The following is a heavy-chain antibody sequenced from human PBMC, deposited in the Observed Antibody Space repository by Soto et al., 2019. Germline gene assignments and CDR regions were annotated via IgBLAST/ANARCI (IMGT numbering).Heavy chain of an antibody. CDR1: GFTFSSYA. Sequence: EVQLLESGGGLVQPGGSLRLSCAASGFTFSSYAMSWVRQAPGKGLEWVSAISGSGGSTYYADSVKGRFTISRDNSKNSLYLQMNSRRAEDTAVYYCAEGRGYCSSTSCYVGSDYWGQGTLVTVSS. CDR3: AEGRGYCSSTSCYVGSDY. CDR2: ISGSGGST. D-gene: IGHD2-2*01. J-gene: IGHJ4*02. V-gene: IGHV3-23*01.